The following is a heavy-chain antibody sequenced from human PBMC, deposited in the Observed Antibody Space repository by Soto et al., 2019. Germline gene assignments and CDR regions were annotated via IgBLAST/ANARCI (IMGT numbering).Heavy chain of an antibody. Sequence: QLQLQESGPGLVKPSETLSLTCTVSGGSISSSSYYWGWIRQPPGKGLEWIGSIYYSGSTYYNPSLKSRVTISVDTSKNQFSLKLSSVTAADTAVYYCARHPVEPSYWYFDLWGRGTLVTVSS. CDR1: GGSISSSSYY. CDR2: IYYSGST. D-gene: IGHD1-1*01. J-gene: IGHJ2*01. CDR3: ARHPVEPSYWYFDL. V-gene: IGHV4-39*01.